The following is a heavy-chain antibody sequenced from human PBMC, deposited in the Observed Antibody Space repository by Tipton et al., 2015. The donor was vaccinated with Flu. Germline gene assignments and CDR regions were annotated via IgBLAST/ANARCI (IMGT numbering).Heavy chain of an antibody. CDR2: INPNSGGT. CDR1: GYTFTGYY. J-gene: IGHJ6*02. V-gene: IGHV1-2*06. Sequence: QLVQSGAEVKKPGASVKVSCKASGYTFTGYYMHWVRQAPGQGLEWMGRINPNSGGTNYAQKFQGRVTMTRDTSISTAYMELSRLRSDDTAVYYCARDLFIYEWNAGRGYYGMDVWGQGTTVTVSS. CDR3: ARDLFIYEWNAGRGYYGMDV. D-gene: IGHD3-10*01.